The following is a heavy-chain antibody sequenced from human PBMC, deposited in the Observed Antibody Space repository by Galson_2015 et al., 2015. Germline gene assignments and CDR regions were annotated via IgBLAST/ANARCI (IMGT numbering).Heavy chain of an antibody. CDR1: GGSVSSGGYY. CDR2: IYYSGST. Sequence: LSLTCTVSGGSVSSGGYYWSWIRQHPGKGLEWIGYIYYSGSTYYNPSLKSRVTISVDTSKNQFSLKLSSVTAADTAVYYCARCLGLWFGEIYWGQGTLVTVSS. J-gene: IGHJ4*02. V-gene: IGHV4-31*03. CDR3: ARCLGLWFGEIY. D-gene: IGHD3-10*01.